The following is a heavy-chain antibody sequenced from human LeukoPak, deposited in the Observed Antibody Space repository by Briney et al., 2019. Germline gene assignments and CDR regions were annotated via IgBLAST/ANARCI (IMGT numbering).Heavy chain of an antibody. V-gene: IGHV3-7*01. J-gene: IGHJ6*03. CDR1: GFTFSNYW. D-gene: IGHD1-26*01. CDR3: AKGHGWEASYYYYYMDV. Sequence: GGSLRLSCAASGFTFSNYWMSWVRQAPGKGLEWVGNIKEDGSEKDYVDSLTDRFTISRHNAKNSLYLQMNSLRAEDTAVYYCAKGHGWEASYYYYYMDVWGKGTTVTISS. CDR2: IKEDGSEK.